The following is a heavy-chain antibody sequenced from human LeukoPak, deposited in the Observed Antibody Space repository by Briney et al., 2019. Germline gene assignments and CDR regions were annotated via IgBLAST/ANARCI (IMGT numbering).Heavy chain of an antibody. CDR2: ISSSGSTI. CDR1: GFTFSDYY. CDR3: ARHVDTIDY. D-gene: IGHD5-18*01. V-gene: IGHV3-11*01. Sequence: GGSLRLSCAASGFTFSDYYMSWIRQAAGRGLVGVSYISSSGSTIYCADSVKGIFHIPRDNAKNSLYLQMNSLRGEDTAVYYCARHVDTIDYWGQGTLLTVSS. J-gene: IGHJ4*02.